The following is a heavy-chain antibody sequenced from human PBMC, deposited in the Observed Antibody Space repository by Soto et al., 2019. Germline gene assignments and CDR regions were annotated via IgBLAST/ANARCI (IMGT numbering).Heavy chain of an antibody. Sequence: SVKVSCKASGGTFSSYAISWVRQAPGQGLEWMGGIIPIFGTANYAQKFQGRVTITADESTSTAYMELSSLRSEDTAVYYCARSGDSSGYYYGAFDIWGQGXMVTVSS. CDR2: IIPIFGTA. V-gene: IGHV1-69*13. J-gene: IGHJ3*02. CDR1: GGTFSSYA. CDR3: ARSGDSSGYYYGAFDI. D-gene: IGHD3-22*01.